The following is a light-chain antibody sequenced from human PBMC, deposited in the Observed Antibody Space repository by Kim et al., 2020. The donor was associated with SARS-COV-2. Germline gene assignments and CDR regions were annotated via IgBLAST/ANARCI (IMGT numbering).Light chain of an antibody. CDR2: AAS. J-gene: IGKJ2*01. CDR1: QHIGTY. Sequence: SASVGDRVIITCRASQHIGTYLNWYQHSPGKAPKLLVYAASSVSSGVPSRFSGSGFGTDFTLTISNLQPEDFATYYCQHCYTTPYAFGQGTKLEI. V-gene: IGKV1-39*01. CDR3: QHCYTTPYA.